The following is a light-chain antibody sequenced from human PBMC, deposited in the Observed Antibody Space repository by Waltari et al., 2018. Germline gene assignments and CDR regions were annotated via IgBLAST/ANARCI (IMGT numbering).Light chain of an antibody. CDR2: ANT. CDR1: NSNLGAGSD. Sequence: QSVLTQPPSVSGAPGQRVPISCTGSNSNLGAGSDVHWYQQLPGTAPKLLIYANTNRPSGVPDRFSGSKSGTSASLAITGLQAEDEADYYCQSYDTSLSGSRVFGGGTKLTVL. J-gene: IGLJ2*01. CDR3: QSYDTSLSGSRV. V-gene: IGLV1-40*01.